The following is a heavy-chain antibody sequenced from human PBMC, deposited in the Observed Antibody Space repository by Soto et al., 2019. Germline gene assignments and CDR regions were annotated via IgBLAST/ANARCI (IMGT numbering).Heavy chain of an antibody. CDR2: IWYDGSKK. CDR3: AHDKGY. Sequence: QVQLVESGGGVVQPGRSLRLSCAATGFTFSSYGMHWVRQAPGKGQEWVAVIWYDGSKKYYADSVKGRFTISRDNSKNTLYLQMNSLRAEDTAVYYCAHDKGYWGQGTLVTVSS. D-gene: IGHD3-22*01. J-gene: IGHJ4*02. V-gene: IGHV3-33*01. CDR1: GFTFSSYG.